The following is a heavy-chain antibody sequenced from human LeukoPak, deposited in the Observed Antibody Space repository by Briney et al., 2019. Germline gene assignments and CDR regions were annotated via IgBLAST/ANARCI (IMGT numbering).Heavy chain of an antibody. V-gene: IGHV4-59*01. CDR3: ARALYSGEYYFDY. CDR1: GGSISSYY. J-gene: IGHJ4*02. Sequence: SETLSLTCTVSGGSISSYYWSWIRQPPGKGLGWIGYIYYSGSTNYNPSLKSRVTISVDTSKNQFSLKLSSVTAADTAVYYCARALYSGEYYFDYWGQGTLVTVSS. CDR2: IYYSGST. D-gene: IGHD1-26*01.